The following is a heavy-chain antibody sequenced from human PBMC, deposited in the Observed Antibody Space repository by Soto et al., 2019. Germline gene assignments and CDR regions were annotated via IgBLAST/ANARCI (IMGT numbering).Heavy chain of an antibody. CDR1: GGSISSGGYS. J-gene: IGHJ4*02. CDR2: IYHSGST. CDR3: AREIAAAGNFDY. V-gene: IGHV4-30-2*01. D-gene: IGHD6-13*01. Sequence: QLQLQESGSGLVKPSQTLSLTCAVSGGSISSGGYSWSWIRQPPGKGLEWIGYIYHSGSTYYNPSHKRRVTISVDRSKNQFSLKLSSVTAADTAVYYCAREIAAAGNFDYWGQGILVTVSS.